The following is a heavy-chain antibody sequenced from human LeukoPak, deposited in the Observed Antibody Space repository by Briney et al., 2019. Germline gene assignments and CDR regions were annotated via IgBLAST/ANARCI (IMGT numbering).Heavy chain of an antibody. Sequence: PSETLSLTCAVSGGSISIGGYSWSWIRQPPGKGLEWLGYIYYSGTTYYNPSLKSRVTISVDTSKNQFSLKLSSVTAADTAVYYCAREGPQYLYGDYPLRTEGRYYFDYWGQGTLVTVSS. CDR1: GGSISIGGYS. V-gene: IGHV4-30-4*07. D-gene: IGHD4-17*01. CDR3: AREGPQYLYGDYPLRTEGRYYFDY. CDR2: IYYSGTT. J-gene: IGHJ4*02.